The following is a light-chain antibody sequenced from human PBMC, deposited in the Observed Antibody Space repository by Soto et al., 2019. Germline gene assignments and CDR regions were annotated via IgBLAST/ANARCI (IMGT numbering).Light chain of an antibody. CDR2: GAI. CDR1: QSISSY. CDR3: QQYYYWPRT. Sequence: EIQMTQSPSSLSASVGDSVTITCRANQSISSYLSWYQQKGGKAPEXLIRGAISWPNGVPSRFSGSASGTEGTLNINSLQAEDAVVYYGQQYYYWPRTFGQGTRLDIK. J-gene: IGKJ5*01. V-gene: IGKV1-39*01.